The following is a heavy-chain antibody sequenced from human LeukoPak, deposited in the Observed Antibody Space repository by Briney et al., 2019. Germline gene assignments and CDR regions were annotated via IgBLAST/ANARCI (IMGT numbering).Heavy chain of an antibody. J-gene: IGHJ4*02. Sequence: GGSLRLSCAASGFTVSSNHMSWVRQAPGKGLEWVSALSGSGGTTYYADSVKGRFTISRDNSKNTLWLQMNTLRAEDTAVYYCARWGSTSCYDYWGQGTLVTVSS. CDR1: GFTVSSNH. CDR2: LSGSGGTT. D-gene: IGHD2-2*01. V-gene: IGHV3-23*01. CDR3: ARWGSTSCYDY.